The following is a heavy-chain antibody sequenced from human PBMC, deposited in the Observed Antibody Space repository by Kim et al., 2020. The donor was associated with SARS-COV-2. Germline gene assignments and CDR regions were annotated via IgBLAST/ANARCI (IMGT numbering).Heavy chain of an antibody. D-gene: IGHD3-10*01. J-gene: IGHJ4*02. Sequence: SSSLKSRLTITKETSKNQVVLTMTNMDTVDTATYYCAHRQLLWFGESFDYWGQGTLVTVSS. CDR3: AHRQLLWFGESFDY. V-gene: IGHV2-5*01.